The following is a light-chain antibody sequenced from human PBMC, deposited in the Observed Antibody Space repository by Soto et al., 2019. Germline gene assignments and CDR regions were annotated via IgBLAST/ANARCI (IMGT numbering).Light chain of an antibody. CDR3: SSFTSTHTGV. CDR1: SSDVGGYNY. CDR2: EVS. V-gene: IGLV2-14*01. J-gene: IGLJ3*02. Sequence: QSALTQPASMSGSPGQSITISCTGTSSDVGGYNYVSWYQQYPGKAPKLMIYEVSNRPSGVSNRFSGSKSGNTASLTISGLQAEDEADYYCSSFTSTHTGVFGGGTKLTVL.